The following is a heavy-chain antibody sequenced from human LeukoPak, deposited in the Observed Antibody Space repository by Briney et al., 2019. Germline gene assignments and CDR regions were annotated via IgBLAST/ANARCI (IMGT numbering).Heavy chain of an antibody. CDR3: ARDVGVWCGELSYGMDV. D-gene: IGHD3-10*01. CDR1: GFTFSSYT. Sequence: GESLKISSEGSGFTFSSYTMHRGRQAPGERLGWVAVISYDGSNKYYADSVKGRFTISRDNSKNTLYLQMNRVRAEDTAVYYCARDVGVWCGELSYGMDVWGQGTTVTVSS. J-gene: IGHJ6*01. V-gene: IGHV3-30-3*01. CDR2: ISYDGSNK.